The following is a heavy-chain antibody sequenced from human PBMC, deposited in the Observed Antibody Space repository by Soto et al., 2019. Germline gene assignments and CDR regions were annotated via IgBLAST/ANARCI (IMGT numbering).Heavy chain of an antibody. CDR3: ATGGGYPGSNFYGAY. V-gene: IGHV3-15*01. CDR2: IKGSHAGGTT. Sequence: EVQLVESGGGLVEPGGSIRLSCVASGFTFTKAYMTWVRQAPGKGLEWVGRIKGSHAGGTTDYATSVKGRFTISRDDSKNTLYLQMNSLKAEDTYVYCCATGGGYPGSNFYGAYWGQGTLVT. D-gene: IGHD1-26*01. J-gene: IGHJ4*02. CDR1: GFTFTKAY.